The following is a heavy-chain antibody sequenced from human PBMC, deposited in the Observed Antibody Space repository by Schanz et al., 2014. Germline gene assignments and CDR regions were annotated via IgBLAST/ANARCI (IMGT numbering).Heavy chain of an antibody. J-gene: IGHJ3*02. V-gene: IGHV3-30*03. CDR2: ISSDGTNK. CDR1: GFAFSSYT. Sequence: QVQLVESGGGVVQPGKSLRLSCAASGFAFSSYTMKWVRQAPGKGLNWVAVISSDGTNKYYADSVQGRFTLSKDFSKDTLYLQMTSLRLEDTAVYYCARLATSKSRLGDAVDIWGQGTMVTVSS. D-gene: IGHD6-6*01. CDR3: ARLATSKSRLGDAVDI.